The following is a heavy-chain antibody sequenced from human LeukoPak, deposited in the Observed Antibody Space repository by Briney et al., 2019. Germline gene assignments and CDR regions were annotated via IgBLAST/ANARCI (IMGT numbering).Heavy chain of an antibody. J-gene: IGHJ4*02. CDR3: VKTDGYSFWHFHY. V-gene: IGHV3-23*01. CDR2: ISGGGDST. D-gene: IGHD4-11*01. Sequence: GGSLRLSCAASRFTFSSYAMSWVRQAPGKGLEWVSAISGGGDSTYYADSVKGRFTISRDNSKNTLYLQMNSLRAEDTAVYYCVKTDGYSFWHFHYWGQGTLVTVSS. CDR1: RFTFSSYA.